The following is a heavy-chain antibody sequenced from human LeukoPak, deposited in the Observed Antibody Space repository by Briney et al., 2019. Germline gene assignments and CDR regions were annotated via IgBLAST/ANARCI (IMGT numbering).Heavy chain of an antibody. V-gene: IGHV3-30*18. Sequence: GGSLRLSCAASGFTFSSYGMHWVRQAPGKGLEWVAVISYDGSNKYYADSVKGRFTISRDNSKNTLYLQMNSLRAEDTAVYYCAKNSRIAVAGTGGWFDPWGQGTLVTVSS. CDR2: ISYDGSNK. CDR3: AKNSRIAVAGTGGWFDP. D-gene: IGHD6-19*01. CDR1: GFTFSSYG. J-gene: IGHJ5*02.